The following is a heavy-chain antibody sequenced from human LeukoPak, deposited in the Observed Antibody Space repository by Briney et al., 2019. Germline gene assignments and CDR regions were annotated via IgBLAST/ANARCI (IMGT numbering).Heavy chain of an antibody. J-gene: IGHJ4*02. Sequence: SETLSLTCGVSSEFFSGYYWSWIRQPPGKGLEWIGYIYYSGSTNYNPSLKSRVTISVDTSKNQFSLKLSSVTAADTAVYYCARGGSYLIDYWGQGTLVTVSS. CDR2: IYYSGST. CDR1: SEFFSGYY. CDR3: ARGGSYLIDY. D-gene: IGHD1-26*01. V-gene: IGHV4-59*01.